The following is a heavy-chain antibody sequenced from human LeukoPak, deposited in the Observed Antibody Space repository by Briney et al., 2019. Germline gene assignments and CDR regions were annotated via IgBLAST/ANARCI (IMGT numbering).Heavy chain of an antibody. CDR2: INHSGRT. Sequence: PSETLSLTCAVYGGSFSGYYWSWIRQPPGKGLEWIGEINHSGRTNYNPSLKSRVTISVDTSKNQFSLKLSSVTAADTAVYYCARALPGFNSRRGGIGYWGQGTLVTVSS. V-gene: IGHV4-34*01. D-gene: IGHD5-24*01. CDR3: ARALPGFNSRRGGIGY. CDR1: GGSFSGYY. J-gene: IGHJ4*02.